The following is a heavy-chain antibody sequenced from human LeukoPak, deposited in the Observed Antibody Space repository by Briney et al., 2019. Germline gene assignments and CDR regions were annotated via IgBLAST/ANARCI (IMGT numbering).Heavy chain of an antibody. V-gene: IGHV3-30*03. Sequence: PGGSLRLSCAASGFTFSSYGMHWVRQAPGKGLEWVAVISYDGSNKYYADSVKGRFTISRDNSKNTLYLQMNSLRAEDTAVYYCARDSLGDIWFGELLSTPYYYYMDVWGKGTTVTVSS. CDR3: ARDSLGDIWFGELLSTPYYYYMDV. D-gene: IGHD3-10*01. CDR2: ISYDGSNK. J-gene: IGHJ6*03. CDR1: GFTFSSYG.